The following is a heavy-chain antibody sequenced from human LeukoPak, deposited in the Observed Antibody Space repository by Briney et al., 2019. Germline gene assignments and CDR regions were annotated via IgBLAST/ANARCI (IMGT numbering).Heavy chain of an antibody. D-gene: IGHD2-21*01. Sequence: SETLSLTCTVSGGSISSSSYYWGWIRQPPGKGLEWIGGIYYSGSTYYNPSLKSRVTISVDTSKNQFSLKLSSVTAADTAVYYCATRDLSEFDYWGQGTLVTVSS. CDR3: ATRDLSEFDY. CDR2: IYYSGST. V-gene: IGHV4-39*01. J-gene: IGHJ4*02. CDR1: GGSISSSSYY.